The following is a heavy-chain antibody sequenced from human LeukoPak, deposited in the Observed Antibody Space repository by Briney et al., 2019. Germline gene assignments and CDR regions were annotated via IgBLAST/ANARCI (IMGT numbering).Heavy chain of an antibody. Sequence: PGGSLRLSCAASGFTVSSNYMSWVRQAPGKGLEWVSVIYSGGSTYYADSVKGRLTISRDNSKNTLYLQMNSLRAEDTAVYYCAKEVSGSPNFDYWGQGTLVTVSS. CDR3: AKEVSGSPNFDY. D-gene: IGHD3-10*01. V-gene: IGHV3-53*01. CDR1: GFTVSSNY. J-gene: IGHJ4*02. CDR2: IYSGGST.